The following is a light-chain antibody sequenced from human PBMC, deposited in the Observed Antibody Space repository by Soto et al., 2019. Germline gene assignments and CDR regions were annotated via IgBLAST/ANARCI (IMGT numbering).Light chain of an antibody. CDR3: LLYYHESHLV. CDR1: TGAVATTNW. J-gene: IGLJ3*02. CDR2: STN. Sequence: QTVVTQEPSLIVSPGGTVTLTCGSSTGAVATTNWPNWFQQKPGQAPRPLIYSTNNRHSWTPVRFSGSLLGGKAALTLSGAQPEDEAKYYCLLYYHESHLVFGGGTKLTVL. V-gene: IGLV7-43*01.